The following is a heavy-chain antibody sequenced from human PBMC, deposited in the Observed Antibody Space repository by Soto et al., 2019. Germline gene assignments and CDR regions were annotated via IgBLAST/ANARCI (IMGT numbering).Heavy chain of an antibody. Sequence: GGSLRLSCAASGFTFSSYAMSWVRQAPGKGLEWVSAISGSGGSTYYADSVKGRFTISRDNSKNTLYLQMNSLRAEDTAVYYCAKAWVSGARSSAAPLNYWGQGTLVTVSS. CDR1: GFTFSSYA. D-gene: IGHD1-26*01. CDR2: ISGSGGST. CDR3: AKAWVSGARSSAAPLNY. V-gene: IGHV3-23*01. J-gene: IGHJ4*02.